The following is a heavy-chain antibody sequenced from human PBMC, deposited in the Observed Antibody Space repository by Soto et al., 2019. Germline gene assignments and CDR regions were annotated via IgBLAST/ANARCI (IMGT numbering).Heavy chain of an antibody. D-gene: IGHD6-19*01. V-gene: IGHV1-18*01. CDR1: GYTFTSYG. J-gene: IGHJ4*02. Sequence: QVQLVQSGAEVKKPGASVKVSCKASGYTFTSYGISWVRQAPGQGLEWMGWISAYNGNTNYAQKLQGRVTMTTDTSTSAAYVELRSLRSDDTAVYYCARAPRKQWLGYFDYWVQGTLVTVSS. CDR3: ARAPRKQWLGYFDY. CDR2: ISAYNGNT.